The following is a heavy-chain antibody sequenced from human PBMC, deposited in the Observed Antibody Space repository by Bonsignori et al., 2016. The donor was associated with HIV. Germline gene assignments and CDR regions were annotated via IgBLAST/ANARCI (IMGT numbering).Heavy chain of an antibody. CDR3: AKDFPQGGYPNSCFDL. Sequence: VRQAPGKGLEWVTFIRYDGSNKDYADSVKGRFTISRDNSKNTLYLQMNSLRVEDTAVYYCAKDFPQGGYPNSCFDLWGHGTLVTVSS. J-gene: IGHJ4*01. V-gene: IGHV3-30*02. D-gene: IGHD5-18*01. CDR2: IRYDGSNK.